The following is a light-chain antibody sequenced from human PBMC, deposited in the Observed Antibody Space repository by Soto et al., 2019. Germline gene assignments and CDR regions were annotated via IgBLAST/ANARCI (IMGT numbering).Light chain of an antibody. CDR2: GAS. Sequence: EIVLTQFPGALSLSPGERVTLSCRASQTVSNTYLAWYQQKSGQAPKFLIYGASNRATGIPDRFSGSGSGTDFTLTISRLEPEDFAGYYCHQYGALPPTFGGGTMVEIK. CDR3: HQYGALPPT. J-gene: IGKJ4*01. CDR1: QTVSNTY. V-gene: IGKV3-20*01.